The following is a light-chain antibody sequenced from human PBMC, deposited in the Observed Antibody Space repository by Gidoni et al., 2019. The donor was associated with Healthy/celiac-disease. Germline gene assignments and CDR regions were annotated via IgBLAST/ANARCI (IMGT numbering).Light chain of an antibody. J-gene: IGKJ2*01. Sequence: DIVMTQSPDSLAVSLGERATLNCKSSQSVLYSSNNKNYLAWYQQKPGQPPKLLIYWASPRESGVPDRFSGSGSGTDFTLTISSLQAEDVAVYYCQQYYSTPPTFGQGTKLEIK. V-gene: IGKV4-1*01. CDR3: QQYYSTPPT. CDR2: WAS. CDR1: QSVLYSSNNKNY.